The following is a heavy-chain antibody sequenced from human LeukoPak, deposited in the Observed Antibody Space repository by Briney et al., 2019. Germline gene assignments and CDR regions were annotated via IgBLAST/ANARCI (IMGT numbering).Heavy chain of an antibody. Sequence: NPGGSLRLSCAASGFTFSNAWMSWVRQAPGKGLEWVGRIKSKTDGGTADYAAPVKGRFTISRDDSRNTLYLQMNSLKTEDTAVYYYTTDPGYSGSYLEVYPWGQGTLVTVSS. D-gene: IGHD1-26*01. CDR3: TTDPGYSGSYLEVYP. J-gene: IGHJ5*02. V-gene: IGHV3-15*01. CDR2: IKSKTDGGTA. CDR1: GFTFSNAW.